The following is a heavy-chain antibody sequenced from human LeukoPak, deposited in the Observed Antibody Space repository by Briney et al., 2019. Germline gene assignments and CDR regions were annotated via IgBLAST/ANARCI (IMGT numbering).Heavy chain of an antibody. CDR1: EFTFSTYW. V-gene: IGHV3-7*01. CDR3: ARPADYYDSSGYYDY. J-gene: IGHJ4*02. Sequence: PGGSLRLSCAASEFTFSTYWMSWVRQAPGKGLEWVADIKQDGSEKYYVDSVKGRFTISRDNAKNSLYLQMNSLRAEDTAVYYCARPADYYDSSGYYDYWGQGTLVTVSS. D-gene: IGHD3-22*01. CDR2: IKQDGSEK.